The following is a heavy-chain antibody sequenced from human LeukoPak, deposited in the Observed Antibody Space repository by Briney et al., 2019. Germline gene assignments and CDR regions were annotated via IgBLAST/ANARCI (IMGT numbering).Heavy chain of an antibody. D-gene: IGHD3-3*01. V-gene: IGHV4-34*01. CDR1: GGSISSYY. CDR2: INHSGST. J-gene: IGHJ4*02. CDR3: ARGLRAITIFGVVIESYFDY. Sequence: SETLSLTCTVSGGSISSYYWSWIRQPPGKGLEWIGEINHSGSTNYNPSLKSRVTISVDTSKNQFSLKLSSVTAADTAVYYCARGLRAITIFGVVIESYFDYWGQGTLVTVSS.